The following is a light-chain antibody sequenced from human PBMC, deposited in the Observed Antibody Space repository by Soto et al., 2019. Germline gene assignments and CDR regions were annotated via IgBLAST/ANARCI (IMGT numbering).Light chain of an antibody. Sequence: EIVMTQSPVTLSVSPGERATLSCRASQSVTNNLAWYQQKPGQAPRLLIHRASTRATGISGRFSGSGSGTEFTLTISSLQSEDFAVYYCQQYNNWPVTFGQGTKVEIK. J-gene: IGKJ1*01. V-gene: IGKV3-15*01. CDR2: RAS. CDR3: QQYNNWPVT. CDR1: QSVTNN.